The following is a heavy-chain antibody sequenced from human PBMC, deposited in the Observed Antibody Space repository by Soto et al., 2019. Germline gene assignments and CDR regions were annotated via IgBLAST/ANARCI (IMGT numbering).Heavy chain of an antibody. V-gene: IGHV1-18*01. Sequence: QVQLVQSGAEVKKPGASVKVSCKASGYSFITYGISWVRQAPGQGLEWMGWISTYNGNTNYAQKFQGRVTMTTDPSTXTXDXXQRSLRSDDTAVYYCARDRPTSSIRARDYYYAMDVWGQGTTVTVSS. CDR2: ISTYNGNT. CDR1: GYSFITYG. J-gene: IGHJ6*02. CDR3: ARDRPTSSIRARDYYYAMDV. D-gene: IGHD6-6*01.